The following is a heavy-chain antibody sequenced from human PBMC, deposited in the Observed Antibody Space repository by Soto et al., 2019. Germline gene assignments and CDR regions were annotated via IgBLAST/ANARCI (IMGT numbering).Heavy chain of an antibody. J-gene: IGHJ5*02. CDR2: IYYSGST. D-gene: IGHD4-17*01. CDR1: RGSISSGGYY. Sequence: QVQLQESGPGLVKPSQTLSLTCTVSRGSISSGGYYWSWIRQHPGKGLEWIGYIYYSGSTYYNPSLKSRVTISVDTSKNQFSLKLSSVTAADTAVYYCARGDYGPYNWFDPWGQGTLVTVSS. V-gene: IGHV4-31*03. CDR3: ARGDYGPYNWFDP.